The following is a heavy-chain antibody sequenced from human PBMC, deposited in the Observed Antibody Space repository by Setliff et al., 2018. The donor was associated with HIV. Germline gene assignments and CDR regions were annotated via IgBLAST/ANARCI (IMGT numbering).Heavy chain of an antibody. Sequence: SETLSLTCTVSGGSITTGTYYWGWIRQPPGKGLEWIGSMHYSGSTYYNPSLKSRVTISVDTSKNHFSLKLTSVTAADTAVYYCAADSSGYTFDYWGQGTLVTVSS. D-gene: IGHD3-22*01. CDR2: MHYSGST. J-gene: IGHJ4*02. CDR1: GGSITTGTYY. CDR3: AADSSGYTFDY. V-gene: IGHV4-39*07.